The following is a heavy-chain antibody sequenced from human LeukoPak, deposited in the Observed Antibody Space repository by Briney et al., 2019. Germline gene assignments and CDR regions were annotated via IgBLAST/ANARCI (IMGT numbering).Heavy chain of an antibody. V-gene: IGHV1-69*13. CDR1: GGTFSSYA. CDR2: IIPIFGTA. Sequence: SVKVSCKASGGTFSSYAISWVRQAPGQGLEWMGGIIPIFGTANYAQKFQGRVTITADESTSTAYMEPRSLRSDDTAVYYCARVGVVVPAAWFDPWGQGTLVTVSS. D-gene: IGHD2-2*01. J-gene: IGHJ5*02. CDR3: ARVGVVVPAAWFDP.